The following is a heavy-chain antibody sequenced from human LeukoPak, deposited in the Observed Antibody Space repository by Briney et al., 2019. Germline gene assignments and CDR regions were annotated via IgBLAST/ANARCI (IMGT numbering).Heavy chain of an antibody. Sequence: GASVKVSCKASGYTFTGYYMHWVRQAPGQGLEWMGWINPNSGGTNYAQKFQGRVTMTRDTSISTAYMELSRLRSDDTAVYYCARDPPAKTVVPAATFDYWGQGTLVTVSS. D-gene: IGHD2-2*01. J-gene: IGHJ4*02. CDR2: INPNSGGT. CDR3: ARDPPAKTVVPAATFDY. CDR1: GYTFTGYY. V-gene: IGHV1-2*02.